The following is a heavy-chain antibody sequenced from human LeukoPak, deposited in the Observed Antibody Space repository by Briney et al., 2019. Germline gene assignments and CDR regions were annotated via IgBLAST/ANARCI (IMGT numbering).Heavy chain of an antibody. Sequence: GGSLRLSCAASGFTFSSYAMSWVRQAPGKGPEWVSDITSSGDSTYYADSVKGRFTISRDNPKNTLYLQMNSLRAEDTAIYYCVKEYFGFAFDYWGQGTVVTVSS. CDR1: GFTFSSYA. D-gene: IGHD3-9*01. CDR2: ITSSGDST. CDR3: VKEYFGFAFDY. V-gene: IGHV3-23*01. J-gene: IGHJ4*02.